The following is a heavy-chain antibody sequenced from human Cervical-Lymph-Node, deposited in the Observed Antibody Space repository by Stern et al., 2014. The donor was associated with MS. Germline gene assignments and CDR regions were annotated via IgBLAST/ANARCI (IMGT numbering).Heavy chain of an antibody. CDR3: ALAAMPDIRTGYYYYGMDV. CDR2: MNPSGGST. Sequence: VQLVQSGAEVKKPGASVKVSCKASGYTFTSYYMHWVRQAPGQGLEWLGIMNPSGGSTSYAQKFQGRVTMPRDTSTSTVYMELSSLRSDDTAVYYCALAAMPDIRTGYYYYGMDVWGQGTTVTVSS. J-gene: IGHJ6*02. D-gene: IGHD2-2*01. V-gene: IGHV1-46*01. CDR1: GYTFTSYY.